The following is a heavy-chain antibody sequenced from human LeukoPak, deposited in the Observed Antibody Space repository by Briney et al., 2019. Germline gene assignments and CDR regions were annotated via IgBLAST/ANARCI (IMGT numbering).Heavy chain of an antibody. CDR2: IIPIFGTA. Sequence: ASVKVSCKASGGTFSSYAISWVRQAPGQGLGWMGGIIPIFGTANYAQKFQGRVTITTDESTSTAYMELSSLRSEDTAVYYCARSPRYYDSSGHRVYYSDYWGQGTLVAVSS. CDR1: GGTFSSYA. CDR3: ARSPRYYDSSGHRVYYSDY. V-gene: IGHV1-69*05. J-gene: IGHJ4*02. D-gene: IGHD3-22*01.